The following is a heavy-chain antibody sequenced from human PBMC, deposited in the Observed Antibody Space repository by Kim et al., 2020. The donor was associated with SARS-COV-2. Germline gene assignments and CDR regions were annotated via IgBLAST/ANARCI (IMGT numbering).Heavy chain of an antibody. V-gene: IGHV3-30*18. CDR3: AKEYCSSTSCPEEWFDY. CDR2: ISYDGSNK. Sequence: GGSLRLSCAASGFTFSSYGIHWVRQAPGKGLEWVAVISYDGSNKYYADSVKGRFTISRDNSKNTLYLQMNSLRADDTAVYYCAKEYCSSTSCPEEWFDYWGQGTLVTVSS. D-gene: IGHD2-2*01. J-gene: IGHJ4*02. CDR1: GFTFSSYG.